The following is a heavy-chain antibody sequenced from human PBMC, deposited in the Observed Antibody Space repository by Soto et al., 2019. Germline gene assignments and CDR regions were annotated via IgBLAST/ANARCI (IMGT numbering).Heavy chain of an antibody. CDR2: INPSGGST. V-gene: IGHV1-46*03. D-gene: IGHD1-7*01. CDR3: ARALTGPTRPQKAINWFEP. J-gene: IGHJ5*02. CDR1: GYTFTSYY. Sequence: QVQLVQSGAEVKKPGASVKVSCKASGYTFTSYYMHWVRQAPGQGLEWMGIINPSGGSTSYAQKFQGRVNMTRDTSTSTVYRELSSLRSEDTAVYYCARALTGPTRPQKAINWFEPWGQGTLVTVSS.